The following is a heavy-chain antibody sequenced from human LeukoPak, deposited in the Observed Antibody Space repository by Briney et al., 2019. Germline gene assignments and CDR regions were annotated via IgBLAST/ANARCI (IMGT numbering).Heavy chain of an antibody. J-gene: IGHJ4*02. D-gene: IGHD2-15*01. CDR2: ISNNGGYT. Sequence: GGSLRLSCAASGFTFSSSAMSWVRQAPGKGLEWVSAISNNGGYTYYADSVQGRFTISRDNSKSALCLQMNSLRAEDTAVYYCAKQLGYCSDGSCYFPYWGQGTLVTVSS. CDR1: GFTFSSSA. CDR3: AKQLGYCSDGSCYFPY. V-gene: IGHV3-23*01.